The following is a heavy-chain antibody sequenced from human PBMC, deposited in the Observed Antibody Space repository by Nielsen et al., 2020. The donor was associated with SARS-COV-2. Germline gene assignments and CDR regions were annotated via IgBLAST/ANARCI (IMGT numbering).Heavy chain of an antibody. D-gene: IGHD2-2*01. CDR2: IWYDGSNK. Sequence: GGSLRLSCAASGFTLSSYGMHWVRQAPGKGLERVAVIWYDGSNKYYADSVKGRFTISRDNSKNTLYLQMNSLRAEDTAVYYCAKVVMGYCSSTSCPGYYGMDVWGQGTTVTVSS. V-gene: IGHV3-30*02. J-gene: IGHJ6*02. CDR3: AKVVMGYCSSTSCPGYYGMDV. CDR1: GFTLSSYG.